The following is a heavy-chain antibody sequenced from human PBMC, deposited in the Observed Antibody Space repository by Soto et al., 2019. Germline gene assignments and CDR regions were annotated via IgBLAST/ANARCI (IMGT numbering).Heavy chain of an antibody. V-gene: IGHV3-30-3*01. D-gene: IGHD3-3*01. CDR1: GFTFSSYA. J-gene: IGHJ4*02. CDR2: ISSDGSNK. Sequence: GGSLRLSCAASGFTFSSYAMHWVRQAPGKGLEWVAVISSDGSNKYDADSVKGRFTISRDNSKNTLYLQMNSLRAEDTAIYYCARDGPRRWSAYFFDYWGQGTLVTVSS. CDR3: ARDGPRRWSAYFFDY.